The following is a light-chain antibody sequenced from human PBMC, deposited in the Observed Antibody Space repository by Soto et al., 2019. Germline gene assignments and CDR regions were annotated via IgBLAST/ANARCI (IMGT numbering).Light chain of an antibody. Sequence: DIQMTKSPSTLPASVGDRVTITCRASQSISNWLAWYQQNPGTAPKVLIYHASNSQSGVPSRFSGSGSGTEFTLTISSLQPDDFATYYCQRYNSYSFGQGTKVDI. J-gene: IGKJ1*01. CDR2: HAS. CDR1: QSISNW. V-gene: IGKV1-5*01. CDR3: QRYNSYS.